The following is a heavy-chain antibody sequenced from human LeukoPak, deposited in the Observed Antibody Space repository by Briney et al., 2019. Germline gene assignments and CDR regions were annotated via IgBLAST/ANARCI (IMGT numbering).Heavy chain of an antibody. V-gene: IGHV4-34*01. CDR2: INHSGST. CDR3: ARAGPYDYVWGSYRHKSPRFDY. J-gene: IGHJ4*02. CDR1: GGSFSGYY. D-gene: IGHD3-16*02. Sequence: SETLSLTCAVYGGSFSGYYWSWIRQPPGKGLEWIGEINHSGSTNYNPSLKSRVTISVDTSKNQFSLKLSSVTAADTTVYYCARAGPYDYVWGSYRHKSPRFDYWGQGTLVTVSS.